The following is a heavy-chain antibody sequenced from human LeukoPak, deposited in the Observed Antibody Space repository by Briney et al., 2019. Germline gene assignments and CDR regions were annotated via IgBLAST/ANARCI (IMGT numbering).Heavy chain of an antibody. J-gene: IGHJ4*02. CDR2: IYYSGST. Sequence: SETLSLTCTVSGGSISSYYWSWIRQPPGKGLEWIGYIYYSGSTNYNPSLKSRVTISVDTSKNQFSLKLSSVTAADTAVYYCARDHDYGDYPRDYWGQGTLVTVSS. CDR3: ARDHDYGDYPRDY. D-gene: IGHD4-17*01. V-gene: IGHV4-59*12. CDR1: GGSISSYY.